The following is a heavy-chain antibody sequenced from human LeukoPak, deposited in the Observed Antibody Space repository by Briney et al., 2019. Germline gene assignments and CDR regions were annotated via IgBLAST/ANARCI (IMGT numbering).Heavy chain of an antibody. CDR1: GGTFSSYA. D-gene: IGHD3-3*01. CDR3: ARDSGRITIFGVVPYYFDY. Sequence: SVKVSCKASGGTFSSYAISWVRQAPGQGLEWMGRIIPIFGTANYAQKFQGRVTITTDESTSTAYMELSSLRSEDTAVYYCARDSGRITIFGVVPYYFDYWGQGTLVTVSS. V-gene: IGHV1-69*05. CDR2: IIPIFGTA. J-gene: IGHJ4*02.